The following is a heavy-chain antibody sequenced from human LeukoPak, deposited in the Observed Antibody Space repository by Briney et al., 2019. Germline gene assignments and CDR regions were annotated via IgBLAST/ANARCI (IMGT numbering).Heavy chain of an antibody. V-gene: IGHV3-30*18. CDR3: AKVRLMGYDFWSGYYFDY. CDR1: GFTFSSYG. Sequence: GGSLRLSCAASGFTFSSYGMHWVRQAPGKGLEWVAVISYDGSNKYYADSVKGRFTISRDNSKNTLYLQMNSLRAEDTAVYYCAKVRLMGYDFWSGYYFDYWGQGTLVTVSS. CDR2: ISYDGSNK. J-gene: IGHJ4*02. D-gene: IGHD3-3*01.